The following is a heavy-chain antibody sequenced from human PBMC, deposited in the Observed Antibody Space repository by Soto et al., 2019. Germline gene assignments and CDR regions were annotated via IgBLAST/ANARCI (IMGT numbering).Heavy chain of an antibody. D-gene: IGHD6-19*01. Sequence: SETLSLTCTVSGDSISIYFWSWIRQPAGKGLEWIGRVHTSGSTTYNPSLKSRVTMSVDTSKSQFSLKLTSVTAADTAVYYCAREEAVASTGWPDPWGQGTLVTV. CDR1: GDSISIYF. V-gene: IGHV4-4*07. CDR2: VHTSGST. J-gene: IGHJ5*02. CDR3: AREEAVASTGWPDP.